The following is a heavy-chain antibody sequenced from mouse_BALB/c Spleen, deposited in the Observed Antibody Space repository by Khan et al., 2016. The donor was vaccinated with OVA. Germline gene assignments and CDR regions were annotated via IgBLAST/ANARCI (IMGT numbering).Heavy chain of an antibody. J-gene: IGHJ4*01. CDR1: GYTFTNFG. V-gene: IGHV9-3-1*01. CDR2: INTYTGEP. CDR3: RRAPYFSYTMAY. D-gene: IGHD2-10*01. Sequence: QIQLVQSGPELKKPGETVKISCKASGYTFTNFGMNWVKQALGKGLEWMGWINTYTGEPTYADDFKGRFSFSLETSASTAYLQINNLTNEDTATYFCRRAPYFSYTMAYWGQGTSVTVSS.